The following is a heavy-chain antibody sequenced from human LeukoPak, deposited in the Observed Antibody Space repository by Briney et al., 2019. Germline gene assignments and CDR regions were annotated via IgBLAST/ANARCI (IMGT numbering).Heavy chain of an antibody. CDR1: GGTFSSYA. Sequence: ASVKVSCKASGGTFSSYAISWVRQAPGQGLEWMGGIIPIFGTANYAQKFQGRVTITADESTSTAYMELSSLRSEDTAVYYCARGAPIRVAVAATFDPWGQGTLVTVPS. CDR2: IIPIFGTA. CDR3: ARGAPIRVAVAATFDP. V-gene: IGHV1-69*13. J-gene: IGHJ5*02. D-gene: IGHD6-19*01.